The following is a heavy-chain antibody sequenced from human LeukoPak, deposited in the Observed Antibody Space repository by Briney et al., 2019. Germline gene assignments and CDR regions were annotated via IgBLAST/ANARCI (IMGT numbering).Heavy chain of an antibody. CDR3: AKVANYYYYYMDV. CDR2: ISGSGGST. Sequence: AGGSLRLSCAASGFTFSSYGMSWVRQAPGKGLEWVSAISGSGGSTYYADSVKGRFTISRDNSKNTLYLQMNSLRAEDTAVYYCAKVANYYYYYMDVWGKGTTVTISS. V-gene: IGHV3-23*01. J-gene: IGHJ6*03. CDR1: GFTFSSYG.